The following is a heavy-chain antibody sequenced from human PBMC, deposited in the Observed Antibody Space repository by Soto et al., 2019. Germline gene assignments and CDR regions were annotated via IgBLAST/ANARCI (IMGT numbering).Heavy chain of an antibody. V-gene: IGHV3-23*01. D-gene: IGHD4-17*01. CDR1: GFTFISYA. Sequence: PGGALRLSCAASGFTFISYAMIWVRQAPGKGLEWVSAISGSGGSTYYADSVKGRFTISRDNSKNTLYLQMNSLRAEDTAVYYCAKDPLPRTTKPNWFDPWGQGTLVTVSS. CDR2: ISGSGGST. CDR3: AKDPLPRTTKPNWFDP. J-gene: IGHJ5*02.